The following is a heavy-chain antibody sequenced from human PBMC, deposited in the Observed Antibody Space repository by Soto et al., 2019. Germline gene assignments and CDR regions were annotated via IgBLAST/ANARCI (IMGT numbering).Heavy chain of an antibody. CDR3: ASEVADSSSWYYYYYGMDV. CDR1: GFTFSRYW. CDR2: ISSSSSYI. D-gene: IGHD6-13*01. V-gene: IGHV3-21*01. Sequence: GGSLRLSCAASGFTFSRYWMSWVRQAPGKGLEWVSSISSSSSYIYYADSVKGRFTISRDNAKSSLYLQMNSLRAEDTAVYYCASEVADSSSWYYYYYGMDVWGQGTTVTVSS. J-gene: IGHJ6*02.